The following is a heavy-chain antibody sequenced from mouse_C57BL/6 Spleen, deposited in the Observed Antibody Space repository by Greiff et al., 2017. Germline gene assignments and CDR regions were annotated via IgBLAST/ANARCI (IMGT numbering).Heavy chain of an antibody. Sequence: VQLQQSGPELVQPGASVKLSCKASGYAFSSSWMNWVKQRPGKGLEWIGRIYPRDGDTNYNGKFKGKATLTADKADSTTYMHLSIHTSEEYAVYFYARTYCDYWGQGTTLTVSA. CDR1: GYAFSSSW. V-gene: IGHV1-82*01. J-gene: IGHJ2*01. CDR3: ARTYCDY. CDR2: IYPRDGDT.